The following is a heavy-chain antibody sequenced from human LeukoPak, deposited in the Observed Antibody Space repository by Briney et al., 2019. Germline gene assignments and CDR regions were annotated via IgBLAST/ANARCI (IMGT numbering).Heavy chain of an antibody. J-gene: IGHJ3*02. Sequence: SQTLSLTCTVSGDSISSGDYYWSWIRQPAGKGLEWIGRISSSGSTNYNPSLKSRVTISVDTSKNQFSLKLSSVTAADTAVYYCARGSRIVVVTVLRDAFDIWGQGTMVTVSS. CDR2: ISSSGST. D-gene: IGHD2-21*02. CDR3: ARGSRIVVVTVLRDAFDI. V-gene: IGHV4-61*02. CDR1: GDSISSGDYY.